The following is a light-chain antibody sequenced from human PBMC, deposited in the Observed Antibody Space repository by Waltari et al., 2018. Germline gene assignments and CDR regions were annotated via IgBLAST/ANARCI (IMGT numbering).Light chain of an antibody. CDR3: QQYNTWPRT. CDR2: GAS. J-gene: IGKJ1*01. Sequence: EIVLTQSPATLSVSRGERATLSCRASQRVRSNLAWYQQKPGQAPRLLLYGASTRATGIPARFSGSGSGTEFTLTISSLQSEDFAVYYSQQYNTWPRTFGQGTKVEIK. V-gene: IGKV3-15*01. CDR1: QRVRSN.